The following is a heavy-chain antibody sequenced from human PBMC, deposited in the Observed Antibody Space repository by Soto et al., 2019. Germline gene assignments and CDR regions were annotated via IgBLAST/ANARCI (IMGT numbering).Heavy chain of an antibody. V-gene: IGHV3-9*01. D-gene: IGHD5-18*01. CDR2: ISWNSGSI. Sequence: PGGSLRLSCAASGFTFDDYAMHWVRQAPGKGLEWVSGISWNSGSIGYADSVKGRFTISRDNSKNTLYLQMNSLRAEDTAVYYCARDISWIQLWSHYYYYGMDVWGQGTTVTVSS. J-gene: IGHJ6*02. CDR1: GFTFDDYA. CDR3: ARDISWIQLWSHYYYYGMDV.